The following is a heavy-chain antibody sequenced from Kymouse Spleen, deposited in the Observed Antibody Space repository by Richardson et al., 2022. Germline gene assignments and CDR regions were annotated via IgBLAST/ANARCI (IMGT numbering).Heavy chain of an antibody. CDR2: INHSGST. V-gene: IGHV4-34*01. CDR3: ARGSHITMVRGPYYYGMDV. Sequence: QVQLQQWGAGLLKPSETLSLTCAVYGGSFSGYYWSWIRQPPGKGLEWIGEINHSGSTNYNPSLKSRVTISVDTSKNQFSLKLSSVTAADTAVYYCARGSHITMVRGPYYYGMDVWGQGTTVTVSS. CDR1: GGSFSGYY. J-gene: IGHJ6*02. D-gene: IGHD3-10*01.